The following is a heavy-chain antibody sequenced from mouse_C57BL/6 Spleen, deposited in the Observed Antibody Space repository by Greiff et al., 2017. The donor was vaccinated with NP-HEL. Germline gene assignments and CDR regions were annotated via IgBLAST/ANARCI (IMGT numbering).Heavy chain of an antibody. CDR1: GYSFTGYF. J-gene: IGHJ2*01. D-gene: IGHD2-3*01. Sequence: VQLKESGPELVKPGDSVKISCKASGYSFTGYFMNWVMQSHGKSLEWIGRINPYNGDTFYNQKFKGKATLTVDKSSSTAHMELRSLTSEDSAVYYCARNDGYYVYFDYWGQGTTLTVSS. CDR3: ARNDGYYVYFDY. CDR2: INPYNGDT. V-gene: IGHV1-20*01.